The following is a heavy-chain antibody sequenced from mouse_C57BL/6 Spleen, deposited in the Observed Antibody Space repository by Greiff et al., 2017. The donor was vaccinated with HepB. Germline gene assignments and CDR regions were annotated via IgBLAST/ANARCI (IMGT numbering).Heavy chain of an antibody. CDR1: GYTFTDYY. CDR3: ARGGILQGDYYAMDY. CDR2: INPNNGGT. J-gene: IGHJ4*01. D-gene: IGHD1-1*01. Sequence: EVQLQQSGPELVKPGASVKISCKASGYTFTDYYMNWVKQSHGKSLEWIGDINPNNGGTSYNQKFKGKATLTVDKSSSTAYMELRSLTSEDSAVYYCARGGILQGDYYAMDYWGQGTSVTVSS. V-gene: IGHV1-26*01.